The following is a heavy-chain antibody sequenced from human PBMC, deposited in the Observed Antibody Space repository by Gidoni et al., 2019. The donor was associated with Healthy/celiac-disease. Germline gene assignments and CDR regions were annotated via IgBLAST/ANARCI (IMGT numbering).Heavy chain of an antibody. CDR2: IYYSGST. J-gene: IGHJ4*02. CDR3: AREGSAAAGTVFFDY. V-gene: IGHV4-59*01. Sequence: QVQLQESGPGLVKPSETLSLTCTVSGGSIGSYYWSWIRQPPGKGLEWIGDIYYSGSTNYNPSLKSRVTISVDTSKNQFSLKLSSVTAADTAVYYCAREGSAAAGTVFFDYWGQGTLVTVSS. D-gene: IGHD6-13*01. CDR1: GGSIGSYY.